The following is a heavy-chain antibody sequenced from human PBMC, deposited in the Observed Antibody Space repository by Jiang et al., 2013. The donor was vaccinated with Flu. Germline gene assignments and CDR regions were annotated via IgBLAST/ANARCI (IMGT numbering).Heavy chain of an antibody. D-gene: IGHD6-6*01. J-gene: IGHJ6*02. V-gene: IGHV1-3*01. Sequence: KASGYTFTSYAMHWVRQAPGQRLEWMGWINAGNGNTKYSQKFQGRVTITRDTSASTAYMELSSLRSEDTAVYYCASPSWQLLRYYYYGMDVWGQGTTVTVSS. CDR2: INAGNGNT. CDR3: ASPSWQLLRYYYYGMDV. CDR1: GYTFTSYA.